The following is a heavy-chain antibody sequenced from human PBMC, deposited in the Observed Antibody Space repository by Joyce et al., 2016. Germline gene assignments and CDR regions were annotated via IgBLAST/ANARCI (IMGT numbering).Heavy chain of an antibody. D-gene: IGHD2-21*02. CDR2: FSYGGST. CDR1: GGSISSRGYY. V-gene: IGHV4-39*01. J-gene: IGHJ4*02. Sequence: QLQLQESGPGLVQPSETLSLTCTVSGGSISSRGYYWGWIRQPPGKGLEWIGSFSYGGSTYDNPSRKSRLTIYVDASKNQFSLQLTSVTAADTAVFYCARRLYCGGDCYPAPFDYWGQGTLVTVSS. CDR3: ARRLYCGGDCYPAPFDY.